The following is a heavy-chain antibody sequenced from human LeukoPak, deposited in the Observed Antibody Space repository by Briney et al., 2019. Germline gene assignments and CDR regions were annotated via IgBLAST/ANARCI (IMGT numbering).Heavy chain of an antibody. Sequence: PSETLSLTCAVYGGSFSGYYWSWIRQPPGKGLEWIGEINHSGSTNYKPSLKSRVTISVDTSKNQFSLKLSSVTAADTAVYYCARVLKLGYYSGGSCYGRYYYYYYMDVWGKGTTVTVSS. CDR3: ARVLKLGYYSGGSCYGRYYYYYYMDV. J-gene: IGHJ6*03. CDR2: INHSGST. CDR1: GGSFSGYY. D-gene: IGHD2-15*01. V-gene: IGHV4-34*01.